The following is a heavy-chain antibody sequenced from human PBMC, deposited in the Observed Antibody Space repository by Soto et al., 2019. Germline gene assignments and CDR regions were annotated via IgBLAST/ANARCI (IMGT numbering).Heavy chain of an antibody. Sequence: GGSLRLSCAASGFTFSSYSMNWVRQAPGKGLEWVSSISSSSSYIYYADSVKGRFTISRDNAKNSLYLQMNSLRAEDTAVYYCARAGNYYYDSSGYYAVDYWGQGTLVTVSS. CDR1: GFTFSSYS. D-gene: IGHD3-22*01. V-gene: IGHV3-21*01. CDR2: ISSSSSYI. J-gene: IGHJ4*02. CDR3: ARAGNYYYDSSGYYAVDY.